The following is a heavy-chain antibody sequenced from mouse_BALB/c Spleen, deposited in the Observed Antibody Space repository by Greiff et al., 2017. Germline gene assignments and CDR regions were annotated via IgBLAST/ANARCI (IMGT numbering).Heavy chain of an antibody. CDR3: TRDLYAMDY. Sequence: EVQLVESGGGLVQPGGSMKLSCVASGFTFSNYWMNWVRQSPEKGLEWVAEIRLKSNNYATHYAESVKGRFTISRDDSKSSVYLQMNNLRAEDTGIYYCTRDLYAMDYWGQGTSVTVSS. CDR1: GFTFSNYW. V-gene: IGHV6-6*02. CDR2: IRLKSNNYAT. J-gene: IGHJ4*01.